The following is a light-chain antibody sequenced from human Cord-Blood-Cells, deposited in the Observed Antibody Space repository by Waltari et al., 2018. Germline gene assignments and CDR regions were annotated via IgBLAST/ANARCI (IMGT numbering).Light chain of an antibody. J-gene: IGLJ7*01. CDR1: SSTLGSHY. CDR3: AAWDDSLSGPAV. Sequence: QSVLTQPPSASGTPGQRVTISCSGSSSTLGSHYVYWYQQLPGTAPKLLSYRNNQRPSGVPDRFSGSKSGTSASLAISGLRSEDEADYYCAAWDDSLSGPAVFGGGTQLTVL. CDR2: RNN. V-gene: IGLV1-47*01.